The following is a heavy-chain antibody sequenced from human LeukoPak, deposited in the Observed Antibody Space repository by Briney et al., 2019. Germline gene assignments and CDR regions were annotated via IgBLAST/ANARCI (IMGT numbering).Heavy chain of an antibody. CDR1: GVSISSSNSY. Sequence: TETLSLTCTVSGVSISSSNSYWGWIRQPPGKGLEWIGSISHSGTTYYNPSLKSRITISQDTSKHQFSLKVNSVTAADTAAYYCTREEGGTTVDYWGQGTLVTVSS. CDR3: TREEGGTTVDY. D-gene: IGHD1-1*01. CDR2: ISHSGTT. V-gene: IGHV4-39*07. J-gene: IGHJ4*02.